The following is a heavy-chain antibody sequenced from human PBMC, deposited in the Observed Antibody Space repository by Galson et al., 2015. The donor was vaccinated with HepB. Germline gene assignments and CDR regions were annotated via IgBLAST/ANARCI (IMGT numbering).Heavy chain of an antibody. CDR3: ARVPYPYWYCGMDV. J-gene: IGHJ6*02. CDR1: GYTFTSYG. CDR2: ISAYNGNT. V-gene: IGHV1-18*04. Sequence: SVKVSCKASGYTFTSYGISWVRQAPGQGLEWMGWISAYNGNTNYAQKLQGRVTMTTDTSTSTAYMELRSLRSDDTAVYYCARVPYPYWYCGMDVWGQGTTVTVSS.